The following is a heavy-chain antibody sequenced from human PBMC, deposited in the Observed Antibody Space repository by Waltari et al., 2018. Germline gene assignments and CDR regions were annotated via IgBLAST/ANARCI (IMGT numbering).Heavy chain of an antibody. V-gene: IGHV3-30*04. CDR3: ARDYCDRTNCHGMDV. CDR1: EFTFSSYA. D-gene: IGHD3-22*01. J-gene: IGHJ6*02. CDR2: ISYKGRNI. Sequence: QVQLVESGGGVVQPGRSLRLSCAASEFTFSSYAMHWVRQAPGKGLEWVAVISYKGRNIYYVDSVKGRFTISRDNSKKTLYMQMNSLRPEDTAVYYCARDYCDRTNCHGMDVWGQGTTVTVSS.